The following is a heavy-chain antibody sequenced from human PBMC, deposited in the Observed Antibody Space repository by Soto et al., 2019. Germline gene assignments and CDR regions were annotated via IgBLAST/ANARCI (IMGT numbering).Heavy chain of an antibody. D-gene: IGHD2-2*02. Sequence: GGSLRLSCAASGFTFSNAWMSWVHQAPGKGLEWVGRIKSKTDGGTTDFPAPVKGRFTISRDDSKNTLYLQMNSLKTEDTAVYYCTTDAFDIVVVPAAISYYGMDVWGQGTTVTVSS. CDR1: GFTFSNAW. V-gene: IGHV3-15*01. J-gene: IGHJ6*02. CDR2: IKSKTDGGTT. CDR3: TTDAFDIVVVPAAISYYGMDV.